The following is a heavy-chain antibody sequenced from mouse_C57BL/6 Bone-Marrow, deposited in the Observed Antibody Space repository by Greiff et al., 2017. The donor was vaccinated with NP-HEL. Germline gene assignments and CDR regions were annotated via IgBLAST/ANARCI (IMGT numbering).Heavy chain of an antibody. CDR1: GYTFTSYW. Sequence: QVQLQQPGAELVMPGASVKLSCKASGYTFTSYWMHWVKQRPGQGLEWIGEIDPSDSYTNYNHKFKGKSTLTVDKSSSTAYMQLSSLTSEDSAVYYCAREDGYYFYSMDYWGQGTSVTVAA. CDR2: IDPSDSYT. J-gene: IGHJ4*01. V-gene: IGHV1-69*01. CDR3: AREDGYYFYSMDY. D-gene: IGHD2-3*01.